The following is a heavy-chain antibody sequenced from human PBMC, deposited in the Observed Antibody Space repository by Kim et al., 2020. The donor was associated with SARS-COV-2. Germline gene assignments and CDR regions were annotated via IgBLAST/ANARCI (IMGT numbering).Heavy chain of an antibody. J-gene: IGHJ4*02. V-gene: IGHV3-23*01. CDR3: ASPYSSSWFYYFDY. D-gene: IGHD6-13*01. Sequence: ADSVKGLFTNSRDNSKNTLYLQMNSLRAEDTAVYYCASPYSSSWFYYFDYWGQGTLVTVSS.